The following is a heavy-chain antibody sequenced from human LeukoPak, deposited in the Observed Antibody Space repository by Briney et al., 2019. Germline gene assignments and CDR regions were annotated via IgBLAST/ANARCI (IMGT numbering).Heavy chain of an antibody. J-gene: IGHJ5*02. V-gene: IGHV1-8*01. CDR3: ARVKRFPTVWFDP. Sequence: GASVKVSCKASGYTFSSYVINWVRQAAGQGLEWMGWMNPISGSTAYAQKFQGRVTMTRDTSITTAFMELSSLRSDDTAIYYCARVKRFPTVWFDPWGQGTLVTVSS. CDR2: MNPISGST. CDR1: GYTFSSYV. D-gene: IGHD3-10*01.